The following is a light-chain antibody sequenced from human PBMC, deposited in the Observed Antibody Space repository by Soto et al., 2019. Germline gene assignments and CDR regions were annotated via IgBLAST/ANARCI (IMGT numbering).Light chain of an antibody. CDR2: DDN. Sequence: QSVLTQPPSVSAAPGQKVSISCSGSGSNFGSYSVSWYQPLPGTAPKLLIYDDNKRPSGIPDRFSGSKSGTSATLGITGLQTGDEADYYCATWDRILRVVVFGGGTKLTVL. V-gene: IGLV1-51*01. J-gene: IGLJ2*01. CDR3: ATWDRILRVVV. CDR1: GSNFGSYS.